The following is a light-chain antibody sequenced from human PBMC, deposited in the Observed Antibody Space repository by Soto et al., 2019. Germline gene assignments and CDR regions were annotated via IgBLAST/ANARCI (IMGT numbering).Light chain of an antibody. CDR2: TAS. Sequence: DIQMTQSPSSVSASVGDRVTITCRASQSISGWLAWYQQKPGKVPKLLIYTASNLQSGVPSRFSGSGSGTDFTLTISSLQPEDFATYYCQQTNSFPITFGQGTRLEIK. J-gene: IGKJ5*01. CDR3: QQTNSFPIT. CDR1: QSISGW. V-gene: IGKV1D-12*01.